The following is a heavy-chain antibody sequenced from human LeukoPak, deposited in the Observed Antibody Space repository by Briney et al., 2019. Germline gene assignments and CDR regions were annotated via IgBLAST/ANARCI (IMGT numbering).Heavy chain of an antibody. J-gene: IGHJ3*02. V-gene: IGHV1-2*02. CDR1: GYTFTGYY. CDR3: ARPLRYFDWLFMNAFDI. D-gene: IGHD3-9*01. Sequence: ASVKVSCKASGYTFTGYYMHWVRQAPGQGPEWMGWINPNSGGTNYAQKFQGRVTMTRDTSISTAYMELSRLRSDDTAVYYCARPLRYFDWLFMNAFDIWGQGTMVTVSS. CDR2: INPNSGGT.